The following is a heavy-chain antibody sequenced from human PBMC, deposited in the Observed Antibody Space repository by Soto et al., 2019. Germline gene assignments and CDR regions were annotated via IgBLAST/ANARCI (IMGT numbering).Heavy chain of an antibody. CDR2: INADNGNT. CDR1: GYTFTSYA. Sequence: QVQLVQSGAEVKKPGASVKVSCKASGYTFTSYAMQWVRQAPGQRLEWMGWINADNGNTKYSQKLQGRVTITRDTSASTDYMELSSLRSEDTAVYYCTRDPYTYCSRTSCYIWTDAFDVWGQGTMVTVSS. J-gene: IGHJ3*01. V-gene: IGHV1-3*01. D-gene: IGHD2-2*02. CDR3: TRDPYTYCSRTSCYIWTDAFDV.